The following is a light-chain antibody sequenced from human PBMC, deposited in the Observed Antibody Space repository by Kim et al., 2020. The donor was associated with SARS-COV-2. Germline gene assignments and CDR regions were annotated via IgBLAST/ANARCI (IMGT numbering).Light chain of an antibody. CDR3: QQYDSSPVLT. V-gene: IGKV3-20*01. CDR1: QSVSSSY. CDR2: GAS. J-gene: IGKJ4*01. Sequence: EIVLTQSPGTLSLSPGERATLSCRASQSVSSSYLAWYQQKPGQAPRLLIYGASSRATGIPERFSGSGSGTHFTLTISRLEPEDFAVYYCQQYDSSPVLTFGGGTKLEI.